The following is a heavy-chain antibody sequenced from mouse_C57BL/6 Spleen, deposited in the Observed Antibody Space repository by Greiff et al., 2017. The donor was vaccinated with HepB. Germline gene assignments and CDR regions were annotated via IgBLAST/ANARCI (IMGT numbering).Heavy chain of an antibody. CDR2: ISSGGDYI. CDR1: GFTFSSYA. V-gene: IGHV5-9-1*02. CDR3: TREDYYDYDGYAMDY. Sequence: EVMLVESGEGLVKPGGSLKLSCAASGFTFSSYAMSWVRQTPEKRLEWVAYISSGGDYIYYADTVKGRFTISRDNARNTLYLQMSSLKSEDTAMYYCTREDYYDYDGYAMDYWGQGTSVTVSS. J-gene: IGHJ4*01. D-gene: IGHD2-4*01.